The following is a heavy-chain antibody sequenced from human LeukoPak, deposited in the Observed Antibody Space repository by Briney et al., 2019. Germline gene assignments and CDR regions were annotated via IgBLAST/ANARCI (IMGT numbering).Heavy chain of an antibody. CDR3: AKHLWRDLLWFGEGYYFGY. J-gene: IGHJ4*02. CDR2: ISGSGDTT. Sequence: GGSLRLSCAASGFTFSTYALSWVRQAPGKGLESVSVISGSGDTTYYADSVKGRFTISRDNSKSTLYLQMNSLRVEDAAVYYCAKHLWRDLLWFGEGYYFGYWGQGTLVTVSS. V-gene: IGHV3-23*01. D-gene: IGHD3-10*01. CDR1: GFTFSTYA.